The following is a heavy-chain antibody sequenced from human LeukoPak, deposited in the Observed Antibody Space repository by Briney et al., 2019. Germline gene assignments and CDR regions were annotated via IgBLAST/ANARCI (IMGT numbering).Heavy chain of an antibody. CDR3: ARLIRYFDSPLGNEVDY. J-gene: IGHJ4*02. CDR1: GGSFSCYY. Sequence: SETLSLTCAVYGGSFSCYYWSWIRQPPGKGREYIGEINHSVSTNYNPSLKSRVTISIDTSKNQFSLKLSSVPAADTAVYYCARLIRYFDSPLGNEVDYWGQGTLATVSS. CDR2: INHSVST. V-gene: IGHV4-34*01. D-gene: IGHD3-9*01.